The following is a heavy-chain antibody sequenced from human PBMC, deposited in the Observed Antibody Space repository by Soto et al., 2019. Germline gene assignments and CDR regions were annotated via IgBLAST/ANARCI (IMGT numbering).Heavy chain of an antibody. Sequence: SVKVSCKASGFTFTSSAVQWVRQARGQRLEWIGWIVVGSGNTNYAQKFQERVTITRDMSTSTAYMELSSLRSEDTAVYYCAATVLLWFGELLEGPSDYWGQGTLVTVSS. D-gene: IGHD3-10*01. CDR3: AATVLLWFGELLEGPSDY. V-gene: IGHV1-58*01. CDR1: GFTFTSSA. CDR2: IVVGSGNT. J-gene: IGHJ4*02.